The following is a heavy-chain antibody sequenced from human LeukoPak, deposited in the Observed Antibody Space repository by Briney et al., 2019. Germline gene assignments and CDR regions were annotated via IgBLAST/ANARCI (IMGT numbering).Heavy chain of an antibody. CDR2: IYYSGST. CDR1: GDSISIGDYR. V-gene: IGHV4-30-4*01. J-gene: IGHJ3*01. Sequence: PSETLSLTCSVSGDSISIGDYRWSWIRQSPGKGLEWIGYIYYSGSTNYNPSLKSRVTISVDTSKNQFSLKLSSVTAADTAVYYCARRSGSTGATVFLWGQGTMVTVSS. CDR3: ARRSGSTGATVFL. D-gene: IGHD5-12*01.